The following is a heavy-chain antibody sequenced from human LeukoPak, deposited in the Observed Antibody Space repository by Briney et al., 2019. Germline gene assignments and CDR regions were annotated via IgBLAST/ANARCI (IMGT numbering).Heavy chain of an antibody. V-gene: IGHV4-59*01. Sequence: SETLSLTCTISGGSINGDYWAWIRQTPGKGLEWIGYIHYTGRTSYNPSLKSRVAISADMSMNQFSLRLASVTAADTAVYYCAKETAEVPADDWFGPWGQGTLVTVSS. CDR1: GGSINGDY. D-gene: IGHD2-21*02. J-gene: IGHJ5*02. CDR3: AKETAEVPADDWFGP. CDR2: IHYTGRT.